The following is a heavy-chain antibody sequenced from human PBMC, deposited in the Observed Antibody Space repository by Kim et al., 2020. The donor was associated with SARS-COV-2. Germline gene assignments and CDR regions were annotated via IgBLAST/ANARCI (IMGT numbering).Heavy chain of an antibody. J-gene: IGHJ4*02. CDR1: GYTFTSYY. Sequence: ASVKVSCKASGYTFTSYYMHWVRQAPGQGLEWMGIINPSGGSTSYAQKFQGRVTMTRVTSTSTVYMELSSLRSEDTAVYYCARAATPSYYYDSSGYYYGYWGQGTLVTVSS. V-gene: IGHV1-46*01. D-gene: IGHD3-22*01. CDR3: ARAATPSYYYDSSGYYYGY. CDR2: INPSGGST.